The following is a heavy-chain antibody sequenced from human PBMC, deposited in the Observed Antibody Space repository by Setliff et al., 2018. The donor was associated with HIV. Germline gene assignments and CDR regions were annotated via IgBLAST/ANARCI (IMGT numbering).Heavy chain of an antibody. V-gene: IGHV3-48*03. D-gene: IGHD3-3*01. J-gene: IGHJ4*02. Sequence: PGGSLRLSCAASGFTFSSYEMNWVRQAPGKGLEWVSYISSSGTTIYYADSVKGRFTISRDNSKNTVYLQMNSLRAEDTAVYYCAKDGSHFWSGSPDYWGQGTLVTVSS. CDR3: AKDGSHFWSGSPDY. CDR1: GFTFSSYE. CDR2: ISSSGTTI.